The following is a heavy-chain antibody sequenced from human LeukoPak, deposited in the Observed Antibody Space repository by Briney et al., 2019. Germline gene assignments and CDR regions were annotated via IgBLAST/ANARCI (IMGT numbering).Heavy chain of an antibody. Sequence: PSQTLSLTCTVSGGSISSGGYYWSWIRQPPGKGLEWIGYIYHSGSTYYNPSLKSRVTISVDRSKNQFSLKLSSVTAADTAVYYCASTLFPRYCSSTSCYRELAYWGQGTLVTVSS. CDR2: IYHSGST. V-gene: IGHV4-30-2*01. J-gene: IGHJ4*02. CDR3: ASTLFPRYCSSTSCYRELAY. D-gene: IGHD2-2*02. CDR1: GGSISSGGYY.